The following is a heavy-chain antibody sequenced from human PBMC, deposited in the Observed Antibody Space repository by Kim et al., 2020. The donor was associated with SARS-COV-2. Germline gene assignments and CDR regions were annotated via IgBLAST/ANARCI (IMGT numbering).Heavy chain of an antibody. J-gene: IGHJ4*02. CDR1: GDSISSSSSY. CDR2: IPDSGST. CDR3: ARHVPNSSGRFDY. Sequence: SETLSLTCTVSGDSISSSSSYWGWIRQPPGKGLEWIESIPDSGSTFNNPSLKSRVTISVVRSKNQFSLKLSSVTAADTAVYYCARHVPNSSGRFDYWGQGTLVTVSS. V-gene: IGHV4-39*01. D-gene: IGHD6-19*01.